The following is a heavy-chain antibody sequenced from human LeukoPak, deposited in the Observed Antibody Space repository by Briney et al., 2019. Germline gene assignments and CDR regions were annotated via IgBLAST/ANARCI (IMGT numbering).Heavy chain of an antibody. CDR1: GFTFSTYA. Sequence: QAGGSLRLSCAASGFTFSTYAMSWVRQAPGKGLEWVSALTNSGGSGGVTYYADSVKGRFIISRDNSKSTLYLQLSSLRAEDTAVYYCAKAMSTAHYDSRGFYRVDFDSWGQGTLVTVSS. CDR2: LTNSGGSGGVT. V-gene: IGHV3-23*01. D-gene: IGHD3-22*01. J-gene: IGHJ4*02. CDR3: AKAMSTAHYDSRGFYRVDFDS.